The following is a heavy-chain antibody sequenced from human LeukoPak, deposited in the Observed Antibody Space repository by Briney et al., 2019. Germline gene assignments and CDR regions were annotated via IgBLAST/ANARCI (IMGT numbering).Heavy chain of an antibody. J-gene: IGHJ4*02. V-gene: IGHV1-2*02. Sequence: ASVTVSCKASGYTFTGYYIHWVRQAPGQGLEWMGWISPTSGATNYTQKFQGRVTMARDTSISTAYMELSSLRSDDTAIYYCARVTTMIRGVIISFAYWGQGTLVTVSS. CDR1: GYTFTGYY. CDR3: ARVTTMIRGVIISFAY. CDR2: ISPTSGAT. D-gene: IGHD3-10*01.